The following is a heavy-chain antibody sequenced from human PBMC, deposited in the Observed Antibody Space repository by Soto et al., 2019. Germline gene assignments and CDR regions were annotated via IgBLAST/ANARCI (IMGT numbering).Heavy chain of an antibody. CDR1: GYTFTSYY. D-gene: IGHD3-9*01. CDR2: INPSGGST. V-gene: IGHV1-46*01. CDR3: ARDRPAILTGDPSSSEAPMYYFDE. J-gene: IGHJ4*02. Sequence: ASVKVSCKASGYTFTSYYMHWVRQAPGQGLEWMGIINPSGGSTSYAQKFQGRVTMTRDTSTSTVYMELSSLRSEDTAVYYCARDRPAILTGDPSSSEAPMYYFDEWGQGTLVTVSS.